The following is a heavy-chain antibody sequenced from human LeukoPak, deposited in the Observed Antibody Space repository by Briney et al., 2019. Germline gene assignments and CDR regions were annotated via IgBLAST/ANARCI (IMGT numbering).Heavy chain of an antibody. J-gene: IGHJ4*02. CDR1: GGSISSSSYY. Sequence: SETLSLTCTVSGGSISSSSYYWGWIRQPPGKGLEWIGSIYYSGSTYYNPSLKSRVTISVDTSKNQFSLKLSSVTAADTAVYYCARLGGSGSYYIHYFDYWGQGTLVTVSS. D-gene: IGHD3-10*01. CDR2: IYYSGST. V-gene: IGHV4-39*01. CDR3: ARLGGSGSYYIHYFDY.